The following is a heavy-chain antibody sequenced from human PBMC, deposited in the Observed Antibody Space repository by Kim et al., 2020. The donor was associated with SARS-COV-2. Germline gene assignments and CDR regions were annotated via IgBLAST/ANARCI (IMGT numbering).Heavy chain of an antibody. Sequence: GGSLRLSCAASGFTFSTYWMSWLRQAPGKGLEWVANTNADKSEKYYVDSVKGRFTISRDNAKNSLCLQMNSLRAEETAVYYCAKDGSGYSTTWGQGTLVTVSS. V-gene: IGHV3-7*03. CDR2: TNADKSEK. CDR1: GFTFSTYW. J-gene: IGHJ5*02. D-gene: IGHD5-12*01. CDR3: AKDGSGYSTT.